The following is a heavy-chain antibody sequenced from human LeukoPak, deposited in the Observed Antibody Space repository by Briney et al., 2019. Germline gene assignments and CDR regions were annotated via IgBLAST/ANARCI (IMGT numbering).Heavy chain of an antibody. V-gene: IGHV1-69*04. D-gene: IGHD3-22*01. CDR2: IIPILGIA. J-gene: IGHJ4*02. CDR3: ARGVNEDYYDSSGLDY. CDR1: GGTFSSYA. Sequence: GASVKVSCKASGGTFSSYAISGGRQAPGQGLEWRGRIIPILGIANYAQKFQGRVTITADKSTSTAYMELSSLRSEDTAVYYCARGVNEDYYDSSGLDYWGQGTLVTVSS.